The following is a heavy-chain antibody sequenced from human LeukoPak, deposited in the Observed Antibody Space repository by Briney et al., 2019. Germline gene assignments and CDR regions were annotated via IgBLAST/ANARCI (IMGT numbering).Heavy chain of an antibody. CDR3: ARNIAVRSDAFDI. V-gene: IGHV3-48*03. CDR2: ISSSGNTI. Sequence: GGSLRLSCAVSGFTFRSHAVSWVRQAPGKGLEWVSYISSSGNTIKYADSVKGRFTISRDNAKNSLHLQMNSLRAEDTAVYYCARNIAVRSDAFDIWGQGTMVTVSS. CDR1: GFTFRSHA. D-gene: IGHD6-6*01. J-gene: IGHJ3*02.